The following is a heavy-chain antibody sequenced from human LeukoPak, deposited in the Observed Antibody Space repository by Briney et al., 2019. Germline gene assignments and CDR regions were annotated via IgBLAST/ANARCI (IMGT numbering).Heavy chain of an antibody. Sequence: GGSLRLTCAGSGFTFSSYDLSWVRQAPGKGLEWVSAFSGSGGSKYYADSGRGRFTIDRDNYKNTVYLQMKSLSASAAAVYECAKSSPPPVRAWGQGTLVTVSS. CDR2: FSGSGGSK. V-gene: IGHV3-23*01. CDR1: GFTFSSYD. D-gene: IGHD2/OR15-2a*01. CDR3: AKSSPPPVRA. J-gene: IGHJ5*02.